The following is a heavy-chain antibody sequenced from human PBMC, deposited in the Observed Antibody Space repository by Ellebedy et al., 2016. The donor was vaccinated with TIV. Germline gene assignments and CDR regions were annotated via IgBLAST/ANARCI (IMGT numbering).Heavy chain of an antibody. V-gene: IGHV3-13*01. Sequence: GGSLRLSCAASGFTFSSYDMHWVRQGTGKGLEWVSAIGTAGDTYYPGSVKGRFTSSRENAKNSLYLQITSLRAEDTAVYYCARVRLGDTAVDYWGQGTLVTVSS. D-gene: IGHD2-21*01. J-gene: IGHJ4*03. CDR1: GFTFSSYD. CDR2: IGTAGDT. CDR3: ARVRLGDTAVDY.